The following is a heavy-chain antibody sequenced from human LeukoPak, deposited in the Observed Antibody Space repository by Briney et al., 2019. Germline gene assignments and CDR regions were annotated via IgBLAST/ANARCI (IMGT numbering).Heavy chain of an antibody. CDR3: ARGQTMVRGVDAFDI. CDR1: GGSISSSSYY. J-gene: IGHJ3*02. V-gene: IGHV4-39*07. D-gene: IGHD3-10*01. CDR2: IYYSGST. Sequence: PSETLSLTCTVSGGSISSSSYYWGWIRQPPGKGLEWTGSIYYSGSTYYNPSLKSRVTISVDTSKNQFSLKLSSVTAADTAVYYCARGQTMVRGVDAFDIWGQGTMVTVSS.